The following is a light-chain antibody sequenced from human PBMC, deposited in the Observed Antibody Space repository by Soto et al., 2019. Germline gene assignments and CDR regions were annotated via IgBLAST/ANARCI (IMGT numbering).Light chain of an antibody. CDR2: GAS. V-gene: IGKV3-20*01. Sequence: EIVLTQSPGTLSLSPGERATLSCRASQSVSSSYLAWYQQKPGRAPRLLIYGASSRATGIPDRFSGRGSGTDFPLTISRLEREDFAVYYCQHYGSSTVPFGQGTKVEIK. J-gene: IGKJ1*01. CDR3: QHYGSSTVP. CDR1: QSVSSSY.